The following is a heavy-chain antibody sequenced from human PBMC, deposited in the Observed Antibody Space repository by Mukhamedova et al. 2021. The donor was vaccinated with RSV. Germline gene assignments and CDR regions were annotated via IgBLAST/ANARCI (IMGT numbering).Heavy chain of an antibody. CDR3: ATDDLYNYDFAAGPSMAFDH. V-gene: IGHV3-15*01. D-gene: IGHD3-3*01. Sequence: VRQAPGRGLEWIGRIRSKRDGETADYAESVKGRFTISRDDSRNMLFLQMNSLKVEDTAMYYCATDDLYNYDFAAGPSMAFDHWGQ. J-gene: IGHJ4*02. CDR2: IRSKRDGETA.